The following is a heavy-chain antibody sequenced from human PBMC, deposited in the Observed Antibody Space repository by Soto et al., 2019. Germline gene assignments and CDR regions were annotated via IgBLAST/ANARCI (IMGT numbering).Heavy chain of an antibody. CDR3: ARRPGYSSGWYMRDFDP. Sequence: ASVKVSCKASGYTFTSYDINWVRQATGQGLEWMGWMNPNSGNTGYAQKFQGRVTMTRNTSISTAYMELSSLRSEDTAVYYCARRPGYSSGWYMRDFDPWGQGTLVTVSS. CDR2: MNPNSGNT. D-gene: IGHD6-19*01. V-gene: IGHV1-8*01. CDR1: GYTFTSYD. J-gene: IGHJ5*02.